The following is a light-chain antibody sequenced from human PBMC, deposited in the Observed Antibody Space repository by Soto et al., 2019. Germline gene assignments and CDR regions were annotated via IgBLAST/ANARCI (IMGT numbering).Light chain of an antibody. J-gene: IGKJ3*01. CDR3: QKYHSSPFN. CDR1: QGINNY. CDR2: AAS. V-gene: IGKV1-27*01. Sequence: DIQMTQSPSSLYASVRDRVTITCRASQGINNYLAWYQQKPGKVPKLLIYAASTLQSGVPSRLSGSGPGTDFTLTNSSLQPEDVATYYFQKYHSSPFNFGPRTKVDIK.